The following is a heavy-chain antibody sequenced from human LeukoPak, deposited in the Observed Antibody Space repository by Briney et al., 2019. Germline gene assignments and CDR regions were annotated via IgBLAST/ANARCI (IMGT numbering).Heavy chain of an antibody. CDR3: AREEISSWFDP. Sequence: SETLSLTCTVSGGSISSYYWSWLRQPPGQGLEWIGYIYYRGSTNYNPSLKSRVTISVDTSKNQFSLKLSPVTAADTAVYYCAREEISSWFDPWGQGTLVTVPS. V-gene: IGHV4-59*01. CDR1: GGSISSYY. CDR2: IYYRGST. D-gene: IGHD3-3*02. J-gene: IGHJ5*02.